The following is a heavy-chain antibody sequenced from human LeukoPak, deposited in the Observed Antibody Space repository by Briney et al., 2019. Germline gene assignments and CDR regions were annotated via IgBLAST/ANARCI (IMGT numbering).Heavy chain of an antibody. J-gene: IGHJ6*04. V-gene: IGHV4-30-4*08. CDR1: SGSISSGDYY. CDR2: IYYTGTT. D-gene: IGHD2-21*02. CDR3: ARENKVTFYGMDV. Sequence: SQALSLTCTVSSGSISSGDYYWSWIRQLPGTGLEWIGYIYYTGTTYYNPSLKSRVTISVDTSKNQFSLNLTSVTAADTAVYYCARENKVTFYGMDVWGKGTTVTV.